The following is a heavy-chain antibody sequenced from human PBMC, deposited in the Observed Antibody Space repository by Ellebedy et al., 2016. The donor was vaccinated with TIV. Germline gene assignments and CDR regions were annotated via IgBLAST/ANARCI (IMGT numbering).Heavy chain of an antibody. J-gene: IGHJ4*02. CDR2: IKQDGSEK. Sequence: GESLKISCAASGFTFSSYWMSWVRQAPGKGLEWVANIKQDGSEKYYVDSLTGRFTISRDNAKNSLYLQMNSLRAEDTAVYYCARVINSKQGIRLDYWGQGTLVTVSS. CDR1: GFTFSSYW. V-gene: IGHV3-7*01. CDR3: ARVINSKQGIRLDY. D-gene: IGHD7-27*01.